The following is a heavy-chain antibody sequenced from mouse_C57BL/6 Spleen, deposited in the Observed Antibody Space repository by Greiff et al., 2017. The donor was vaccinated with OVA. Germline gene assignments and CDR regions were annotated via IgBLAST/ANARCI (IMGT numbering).Heavy chain of an antibody. J-gene: IGHJ2*01. D-gene: IGHD1-1*02. CDR2: IDPSDSYT. CDR1: GSTFTSYW. CDR3: ARYGL. V-gene: IGHV1-50*01. Sequence: QVQLQQPGAELVKPGASVKLSCKASGSTFTSYWMQWVKQRPGQGLEWIGEIDPSDSYTNYNQKFKGKATLTVDTSSSTAYMQLSSLTSEDSAVYYCARYGLWGKGTTLTVSS.